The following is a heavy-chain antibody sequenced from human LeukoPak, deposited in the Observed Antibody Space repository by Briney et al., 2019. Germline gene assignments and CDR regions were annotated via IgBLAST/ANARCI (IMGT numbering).Heavy chain of an antibody. CDR3: ARLGYSGSYYERTFDI. D-gene: IGHD1-26*01. V-gene: IGHV4-39*01. CDR2: MYYSWST. CDR1: GRSISSSGYC. J-gene: IGHJ3*02. Sequence: SQSQSLTCPVSGRSISSSGYCWGWIRQPPGKGLAWFGRMYYSWSTYYNPSLMSRVTISVDTSKNQFSLKLTDVTAADTAVYYCARLGYSGSYYERTFDIWGQGTMVTVSS.